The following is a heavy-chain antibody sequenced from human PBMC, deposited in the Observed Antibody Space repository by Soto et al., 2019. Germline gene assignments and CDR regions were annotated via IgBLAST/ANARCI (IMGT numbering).Heavy chain of an antibody. CDR1: GYTFSNFG. J-gene: IGHJ4*02. D-gene: IGHD3-9*01. CDR3: TRDAKYYDILTGYSVNDY. CDR2: ISTDNGNT. V-gene: IGHV1-18*01. Sequence: QVQLVQSGAEVKKPGASVKVSCKASGYTFSNFGISWVRHAPGQGLEWLGWISTDNGNTKYAQKFQGRVTMTADTAATTAYRELGSLRSDDTAVYYCTRDAKYYDILTGYSVNDYWGQGTLVTVSS.